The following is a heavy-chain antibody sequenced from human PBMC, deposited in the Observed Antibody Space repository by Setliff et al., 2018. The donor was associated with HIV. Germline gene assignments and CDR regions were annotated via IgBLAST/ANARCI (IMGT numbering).Heavy chain of an antibody. CDR1: GFTFSSYS. D-gene: IGHD3-16*01. CDR3: ARTPHYYDYAWGSYGAPLYYFDH. CDR2: IGSSSSTI. Sequence: AGSLRLSCAASGFTFSSYSMNWVRQAPGKGLEWISYIGSSSSTIYYADSVKGRFTISRDNAKNSLYLQMNSLRAEDTAVYYCARTPHYYDYAWGSYGAPLYYFDHWGQGTLVTVSS. V-gene: IGHV3-48*01. J-gene: IGHJ4*02.